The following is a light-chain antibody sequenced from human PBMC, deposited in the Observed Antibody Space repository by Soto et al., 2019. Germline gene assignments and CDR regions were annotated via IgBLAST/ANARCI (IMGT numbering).Light chain of an antibody. CDR2: DAS. CDR1: QSVSSSY. CDR3: QQRSNWSALT. Sequence: EIVLTQPPGTLSLSPGERATLSCRASQSVSSSYLAWYQQKPGQAPRLLIYDASNRATGIPARFSGSGSGTDFTLTISSLEPEDFAVYYCQQRSNWSALTFGGGTKVDIK. V-gene: IGKV3D-20*02. J-gene: IGKJ4*01.